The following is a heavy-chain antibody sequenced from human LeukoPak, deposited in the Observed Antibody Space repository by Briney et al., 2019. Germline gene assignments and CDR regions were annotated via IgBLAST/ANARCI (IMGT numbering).Heavy chain of an antibody. Sequence: ASVKVSCKASGYTFTSYGISGVRQAPGQGLEWMGGINPNSGWTNYAPKFQGRVTMTRETSISTAYMALSRLRSEDTAVYSTASSQRAAYWGQGPLVTVPS. J-gene: IGHJ4*02. V-gene: IGHV1-2*02. D-gene: IGHD2-15*01. CDR3: ASSQRAAY. CDR2: INPNSGWT. CDR1: GYTFTSYG.